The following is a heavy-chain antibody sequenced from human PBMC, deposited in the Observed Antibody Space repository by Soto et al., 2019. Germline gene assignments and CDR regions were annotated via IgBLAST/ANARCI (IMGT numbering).Heavy chain of an antibody. D-gene: IGHD1-20*01. CDR2: IYYSGST. Sequence: SETLSLTCTVSGGSISSYYWSWIRQPPGKGLEWIGYIYYSGSTNYNPSLKSRVTISVDTSKNQFSLKLSSVTAADTAVYYCAIRYNWNDVGGGYFDYWGQGTLVTVS. CDR3: AIRYNWNDVGGGYFDY. CDR1: GGSISSYY. J-gene: IGHJ4*02. V-gene: IGHV4-59*08.